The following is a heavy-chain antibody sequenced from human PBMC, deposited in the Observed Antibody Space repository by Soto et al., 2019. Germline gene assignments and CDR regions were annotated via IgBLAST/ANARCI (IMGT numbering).Heavy chain of an antibody. CDR2: IYSGGST. V-gene: IGHV3-53*04. CDR3: ASRGARLKYYYGSGRPYNAFNI. J-gene: IGHJ3*02. CDR1: GFTVSSNY. Sequence: GGSLRLSCAASGFTVSSNYMSWVRQAPGKGLEWVSVIYSGGSTYYPDSVKGRFTISRHNSKNTLYLQMNSLRAEDTAVYYCASRGARLKYYYGSGRPYNAFNIWGQGTMVTVSS. D-gene: IGHD3-10*01.